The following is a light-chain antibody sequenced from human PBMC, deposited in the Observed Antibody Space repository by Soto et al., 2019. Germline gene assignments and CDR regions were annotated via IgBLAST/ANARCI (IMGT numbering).Light chain of an antibody. CDR2: DTS. J-gene: IGKJ1*01. CDR1: QTLSNSF. V-gene: IGKV3-20*01. CDR3: QQYGSSLWT. Sequence: IALTQYQGILFLSACERENLCCRASQTLSNSFIAWYQHKPGQAPRLLVYDTSTRATGIPDRYSGSGSGTDFTLTISRLEPEDFAVYYCQQYGSSLWTFGQGTKVDI.